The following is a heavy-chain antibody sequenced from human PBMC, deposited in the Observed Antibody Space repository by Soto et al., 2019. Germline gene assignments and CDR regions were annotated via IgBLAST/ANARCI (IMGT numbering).Heavy chain of an antibody. J-gene: IGHJ5*02. D-gene: IGHD6-6*01. CDR3: ARERYVASRHSHYDP. Sequence: ASVKVSCKASGYRFSTYGINWVRQAPGQGLEWMGWTSTNNDDRNYAQKFQGRVTFTTDTSTSTAYMELRSLISDDTAVYFCARERYVASRHSHYDPWGQGTQVTVSS. CDR2: TSTNNDDR. CDR1: GYRFSTYG. V-gene: IGHV1-18*04.